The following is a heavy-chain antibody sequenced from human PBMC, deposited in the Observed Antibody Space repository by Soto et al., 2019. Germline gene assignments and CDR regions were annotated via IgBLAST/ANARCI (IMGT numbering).Heavy chain of an antibody. Sequence: GGSLRLSCAASGLTCSDYFMTWIRQAPGKGLEWVAVMSFDGTYKYYGDSVKGRFTVSRDNSKNTLYLQMNSLRAEDTAIYYCAKPRISLVLTTSTFNYWGQGALVTVSS. V-gene: IGHV3-30*18. CDR2: MSFDGTYK. CDR3: AKPRISLVLTTSTFNY. CDR1: GLTCSDYF. J-gene: IGHJ4*02. D-gene: IGHD4-4*01.